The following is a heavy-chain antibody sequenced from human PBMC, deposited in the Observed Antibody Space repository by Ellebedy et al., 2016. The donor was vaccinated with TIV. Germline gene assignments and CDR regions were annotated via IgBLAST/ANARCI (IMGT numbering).Heavy chain of an antibody. J-gene: IGHJ4*02. CDR3: ARLCSSFSCSGAFDF. CDR2: VNTSGTP. Sequence: GSLRLXXTVSGGSISNYYWNWIRQPAGEGLDWIGRVNTSGTPNYKPSLKSRVTMSIDKSKNQFSLKLNSVTAADTAIYYCARLCSSFSCSGAFDFWGQGILVTVSS. V-gene: IGHV4-4*07. CDR1: GGSISNYY. D-gene: IGHD3-10*02.